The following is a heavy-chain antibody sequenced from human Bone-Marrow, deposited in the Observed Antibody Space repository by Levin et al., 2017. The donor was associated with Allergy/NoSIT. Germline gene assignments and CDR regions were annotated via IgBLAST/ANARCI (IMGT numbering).Heavy chain of an antibody. D-gene: IGHD1-7*01. CDR3: VRAGFRTGTTGGAY. V-gene: IGHV1-18*01. J-gene: IGHJ4*02. CDR2: ISNYNNNT. CDR1: GFDFAIYG. Sequence: GESLKISCKTFGFDFAIYGITWVRQAPGQGLEWLGWISNYNNNTNYAQKFQGRVIMTTDTSTTTAYMELRNLRYDDTAFYFCVRAGFRTGTTGGAYWGQGTLVTVSS.